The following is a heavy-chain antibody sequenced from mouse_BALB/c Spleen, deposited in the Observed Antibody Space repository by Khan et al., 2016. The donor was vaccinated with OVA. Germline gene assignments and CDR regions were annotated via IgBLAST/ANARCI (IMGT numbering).Heavy chain of an antibody. CDR1: GFTFNNYA. J-gene: IGHJ2*01. V-gene: IGHV5-9-3*01. Sequence: EVELVESGGGLVKPGGSLKLSCAASGFTFNNYAMSWVRQTPEKRLEWVATISSGGSYTNYPDSVKGRFTISRDNAKNTLYLQMSSLRSEDTAMYYCSRTPGYYGSNYFDCWGQGSTLTVSS. CDR2: ISSGGSYT. D-gene: IGHD1-1*01. CDR3: SRTPGYYGSNYFDC.